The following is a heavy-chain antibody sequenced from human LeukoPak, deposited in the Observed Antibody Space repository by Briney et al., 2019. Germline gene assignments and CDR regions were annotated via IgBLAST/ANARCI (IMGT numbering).Heavy chain of an antibody. Sequence: GGSLRLSCAASGFTFSSYSMNWVRQAPGKGLEWVSYISSSSSTIYYADSVKGRFTISRDNAKNSLYLQMNSLRAEDTAIYYCARDRDYYDSSGLSWFDPWGQGTLVTVSS. CDR2: ISSSSSTI. CDR1: GFTFSSYS. D-gene: IGHD3-22*01. CDR3: ARDRDYYDSSGLSWFDP. J-gene: IGHJ5*02. V-gene: IGHV3-48*01.